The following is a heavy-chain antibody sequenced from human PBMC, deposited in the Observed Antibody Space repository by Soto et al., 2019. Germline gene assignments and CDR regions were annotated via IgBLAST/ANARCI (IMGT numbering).Heavy chain of an antibody. J-gene: IGHJ5*02. V-gene: IGHV4-39*01. Sequence: LTCTVSGGSISSSSYYWGWIRQPPGKGLEWIGSIYYSGSTYYNPSLKSRVTISVDTSKNQFSLKLSSVTAADTAVYYCARLARQGIAAAGKNWFDPWGQGTLVTVSS. CDR1: GGSISSSSYY. CDR3: ARLARQGIAAAGKNWFDP. D-gene: IGHD6-13*01. CDR2: IYYSGST.